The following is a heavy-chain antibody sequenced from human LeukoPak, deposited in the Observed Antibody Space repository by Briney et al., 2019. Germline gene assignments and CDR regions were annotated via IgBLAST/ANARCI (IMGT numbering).Heavy chain of an antibody. Sequence: GGSLRLSCAASGFTFSHYWMTWVRQAPGKGLEWVANMKEDGSQETYVDSVKGRFTISRDNAKNSLYLQMNNVRAEDTAVYYCARYSYKHDCWGQGTLVTVSS. CDR3: ARYSYKHDC. V-gene: IGHV3-7*01. CDR2: MKEDGSQE. D-gene: IGHD2-15*01. CDR1: GFTFSHYW. J-gene: IGHJ4*02.